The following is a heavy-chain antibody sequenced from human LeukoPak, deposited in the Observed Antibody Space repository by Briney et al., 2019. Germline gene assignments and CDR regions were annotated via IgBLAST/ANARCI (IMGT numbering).Heavy chain of an antibody. D-gene: IGHD6-13*01. CDR3: ARASTLYSSSWYWFDP. CDR2: IYPGDSDT. Sequence: EESLKISCKGSGYTFTRYWIGLVRQMPGKGLEWMGIIYPGDSDTRYSPSFQGQVTISADKSISTAYLQWSSLKASDTAMYYCARASTLYSSSWYWFDPRGQGTLVTVSS. V-gene: IGHV5-51*01. CDR1: GYTFTRYW. J-gene: IGHJ5*02.